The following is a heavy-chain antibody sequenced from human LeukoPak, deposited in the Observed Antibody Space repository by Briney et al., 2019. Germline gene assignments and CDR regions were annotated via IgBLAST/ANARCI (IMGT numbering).Heavy chain of an antibody. V-gene: IGHV1-69*04. D-gene: IGHD2-2*02. Sequence: SVKVSCKXSGGTFSSYTISWVRQTPGQGLEWMGRIIPILGIANYAQKFQGRVTITADKSTSTAYMELSSLRSEDTAVYYCARDPPNCSSTSCYIRARDPYFDYWGQGTLVTVSS. CDR3: ARDPPNCSSTSCYIRARDPYFDY. CDR2: IIPILGIA. J-gene: IGHJ4*02. CDR1: GGTFSSYT.